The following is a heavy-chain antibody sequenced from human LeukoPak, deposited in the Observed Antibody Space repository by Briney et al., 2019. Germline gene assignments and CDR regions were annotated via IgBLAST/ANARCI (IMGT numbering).Heavy chain of an antibody. CDR1: GGSISTTSYY. Sequence: KPSETLSLTCTVSGGSISTTSYYWGWIRQPPGKGLEWIGSISYSGSTYYNPSLKSRVTISVDTSKNQFSLKLSSVTAADTAVYHCARRSSSDWYTAFAIWGQGTMVTVSS. D-gene: IGHD6-19*01. J-gene: IGHJ3*02. CDR3: ARRSSSDWYTAFAI. CDR2: ISYSGST. V-gene: IGHV4-39*01.